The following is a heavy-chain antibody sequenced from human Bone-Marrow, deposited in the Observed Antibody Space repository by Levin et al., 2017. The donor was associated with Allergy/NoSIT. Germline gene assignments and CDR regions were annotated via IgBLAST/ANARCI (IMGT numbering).Heavy chain of an antibody. CDR3: TRRDIVVVTASIPSDAFDI. J-gene: IGHJ3*02. CDR1: GFTFSGSA. D-gene: IGHD2-21*02. V-gene: IGHV3-73*01. CDR2: IRSKANSYAT. Sequence: GGSLRLSCAASGFTFSGSAMHWVRQASGKGLEWVGRIRSKANSYATAYAASVKGRFTISRDDSKNTAYLQMNSLKTEDTAVYYCTRRDIVVVTASIPSDAFDIWGQGTMVTVSS.